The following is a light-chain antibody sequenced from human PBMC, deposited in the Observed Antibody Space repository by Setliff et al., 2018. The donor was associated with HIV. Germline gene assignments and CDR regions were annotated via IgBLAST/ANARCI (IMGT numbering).Light chain of an antibody. CDR1: SSNIGRNT. CDR3: AAWDDSLTGYV. Sequence: QEVTISCSGSSSNIGRNTVNWYQQLPGTAPKLLIYSSNVRPSRVPDRFSGSKSGTSASLAISGLQAEDEADYYCAAWDDSLTGYVFGTGTKVTVL. V-gene: IGLV1-44*01. J-gene: IGLJ1*01. CDR2: SSN.